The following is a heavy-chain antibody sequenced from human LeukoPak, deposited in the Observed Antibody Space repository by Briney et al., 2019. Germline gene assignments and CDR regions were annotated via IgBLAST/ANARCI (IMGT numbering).Heavy chain of an antibody. Sequence: GGSLRLSCAASGFTFSDDYMSWIRQAPGKGLEWVSYISSSGSTIYYADSVKGRFTISRDNAKNSLYLQMNSLRAEDTAVYYCARDPSNYGYYYYGMDVWGQGTTVTVSS. J-gene: IGHJ6*02. V-gene: IGHV3-11*01. CDR1: GFTFSDDY. CDR2: ISSSGSTI. D-gene: IGHD4-11*01. CDR3: ARDPSNYGYYYYGMDV.